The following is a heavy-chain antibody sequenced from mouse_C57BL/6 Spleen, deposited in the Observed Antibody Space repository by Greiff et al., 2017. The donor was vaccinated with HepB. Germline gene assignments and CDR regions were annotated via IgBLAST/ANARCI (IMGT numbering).Heavy chain of an antibody. CDR2: IDPSDSYT. Sequence: QVQLQQPGAELVMPGASVKLSCKASGYTFTSYWMHWVKQRPGQGLEWIGEIDPSDSYTNYNQKFKGKSTLTVDKSSSTAYMQLSSLTSEDSAVYYCAREVVANYFDYWGQGTTLTVSS. CDR3: AREVVANYFDY. CDR1: GYTFTSYW. V-gene: IGHV1-69*01. D-gene: IGHD1-1*01. J-gene: IGHJ2*01.